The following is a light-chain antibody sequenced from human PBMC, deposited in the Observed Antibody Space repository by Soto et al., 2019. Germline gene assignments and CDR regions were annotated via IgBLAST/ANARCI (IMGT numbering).Light chain of an antibody. CDR2: RAS. CDR1: QSISPW. Sequence: DIQMTQSPSTLSAYVGERVTITCRARQSISPWLAWYQKKPGKAPNLLIYRASNLQTGVPSRFSGSGSGTEFTLTINSLQPDDFATYYCQQYRGRPYTFGQGTKLEIE. J-gene: IGKJ2*01. V-gene: IGKV1-5*03. CDR3: QQYRGRPYT.